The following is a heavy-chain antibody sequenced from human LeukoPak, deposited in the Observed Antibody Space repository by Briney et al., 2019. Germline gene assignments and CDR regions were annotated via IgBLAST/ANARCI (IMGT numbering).Heavy chain of an antibody. CDR1: GFTFSSYG. Sequence: QSGGSLRLSCAASGFTFSSYGMSWVRQAPGKGLEWVSAISGSGGSTYYADSVKGRFTISRDNSKNTLYLQMNSLRAEDTAVYYCAKVATMIVVVIGSHFDYWGQGTLVTVSS. D-gene: IGHD3-22*01. J-gene: IGHJ4*02. CDR2: ISGSGGST. CDR3: AKVATMIVVVIGSHFDY. V-gene: IGHV3-23*01.